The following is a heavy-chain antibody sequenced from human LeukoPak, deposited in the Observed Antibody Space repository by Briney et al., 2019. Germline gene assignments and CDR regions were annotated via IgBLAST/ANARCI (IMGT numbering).Heavy chain of an antibody. D-gene: IGHD3-10*01. CDR1: GFTFSSYA. Sequence: GGSLRLSCAASGFTFSSYAMHWVRQPPGKGLEWVAVISYDGSNKYYADSVKGRFTISRDNSKNTLYLQMNSLRAEDTAVYYCARERPPDYYGSGSYYFDYWGQGTLVTVSS. J-gene: IGHJ4*02. V-gene: IGHV3-30*04. CDR2: ISYDGSNK. CDR3: ARERPPDYYGSGSYYFDY.